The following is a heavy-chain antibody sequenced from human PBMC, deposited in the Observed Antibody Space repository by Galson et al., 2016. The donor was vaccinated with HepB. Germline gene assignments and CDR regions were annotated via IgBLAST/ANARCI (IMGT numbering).Heavy chain of an antibody. V-gene: IGHV3-23*01. Sequence: SLRLSCAASGFTFSSYAMSWVRQAPGKGLEWVSAISGRDGSTYYADPVKGRFTISRDNSKNTLYLQMNSLRAEDTAVYYCAREDSSGYYYFDYWGQGTLVTVSS. CDR1: GFTFSSYA. CDR3: AREDSSGYYYFDY. CDR2: ISGRDGST. D-gene: IGHD3-22*01. J-gene: IGHJ4*02.